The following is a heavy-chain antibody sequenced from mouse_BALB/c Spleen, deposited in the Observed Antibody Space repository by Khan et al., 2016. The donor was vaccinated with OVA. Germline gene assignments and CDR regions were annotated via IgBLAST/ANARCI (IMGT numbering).Heavy chain of an antibody. CDR1: GYSITSNYA. CDR3: ARGNYYRYTMDY. D-gene: IGHD1-1*01. CDR2: ISYSGST. Sequence: EVQLQESGPGLVKPSQSLSLTCTVTGYSITSNYAWNWIRQFPGNKLEWMGYISYSGSTNYNPSLKSRISITRDTSKNQFFLQLNSVTTEDTATXYCARGNYYRYTMDYWGQGASITVSS. V-gene: IGHV3-2*02. J-gene: IGHJ4*01.